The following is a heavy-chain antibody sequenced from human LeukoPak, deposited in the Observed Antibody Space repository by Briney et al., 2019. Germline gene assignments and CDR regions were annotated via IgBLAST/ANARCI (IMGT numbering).Heavy chain of an antibody. CDR2: ISSSSSTI. V-gene: IGHV3-48*01. J-gene: IGHJ4*02. D-gene: IGHD4-17*01. CDR1: GFTFSSYS. CDR3: AKGTGDLDY. Sequence: GGSLRLSCAASGFTFSSYSMNWVRQAPGKGLEWVSYISSSSSTIYYADSVKGRFTISRDNSENTLSLQMNSLRAEDTAVYYCAKGTGDLDYWGQGTLVTVSS.